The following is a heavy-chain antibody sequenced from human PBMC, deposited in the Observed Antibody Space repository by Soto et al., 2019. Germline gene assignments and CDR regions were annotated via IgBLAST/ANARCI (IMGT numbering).Heavy chain of an antibody. CDR2: INHSGST. J-gene: IGHJ6*03. CDR3: ARALRGKYYYYYYYYMDV. CDR1: GGSFSGYY. Sequence: SETLSLTCAVYGGSFSGYYWSWIRQPPGKGLEWIGEINHSGSTNYNPSLKSRVTISVDTSKNQFSLKLSSVTAADTAVYYCARALRGKYYYYYYYYMDVWGKGTTVTVSS. D-gene: IGHD3-10*01. V-gene: IGHV4-34*01.